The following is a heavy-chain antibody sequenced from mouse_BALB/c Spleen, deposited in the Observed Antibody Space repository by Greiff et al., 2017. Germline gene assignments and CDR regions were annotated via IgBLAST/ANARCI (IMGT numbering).Heavy chain of an antibody. V-gene: IGHV3-2*02. D-gene: IGHD2-10*02. J-gene: IGHJ4*01. CDR1: GYSITSDYA. Sequence: EVKLMESGPGLVKPSQSLSLTCTVTGYSITSDYAWNWIRQFPGNKLEWMGYISYSGSTSYNPSLKSRISITRDTSKNQFFLQLNSVTTEDTATYYCARSGVYGNYVGVDYWGQGTSVTVSS. CDR3: ARSGVYGNYVGVDY. CDR2: ISYSGST.